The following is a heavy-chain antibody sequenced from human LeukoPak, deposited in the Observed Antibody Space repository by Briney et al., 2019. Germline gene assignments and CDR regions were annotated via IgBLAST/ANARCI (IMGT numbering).Heavy chain of an antibody. D-gene: IGHD3-3*01. J-gene: IGHJ6*03. Sequence: PSETLSLTCTVSGGSISSSSYYWGCIRPPPGKGLEWVGSIYCSGSTYYNPSLKSRVTISVDTSQNQYSLKLSSVTAADTAVYYCARRPEWPQGYYYYYMDVWGKGTTVTVSS. CDR2: IYCSGST. CDR3: ARRPEWPQGYYYYYMDV. CDR1: GGSISSSSYY. V-gene: IGHV4-39*07.